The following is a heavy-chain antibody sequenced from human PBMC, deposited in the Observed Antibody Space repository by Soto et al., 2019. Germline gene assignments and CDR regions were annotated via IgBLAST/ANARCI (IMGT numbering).Heavy chain of an antibody. J-gene: IGHJ6*02. Sequence: GGSLRLSCAASGFTFSSYWMHWVRQAPGKGLVWVSRINSDGSTIYYADSVKGRFTISRDNAKNSLYLQMNSLRDEDTAVYYCARDYYGSGSPSGMDVWGQGTTVTVSS. CDR2: INSDGSTI. V-gene: IGHV3-74*01. CDR3: ARDYYGSGSPSGMDV. CDR1: GFTFSSYW. D-gene: IGHD3-10*01.